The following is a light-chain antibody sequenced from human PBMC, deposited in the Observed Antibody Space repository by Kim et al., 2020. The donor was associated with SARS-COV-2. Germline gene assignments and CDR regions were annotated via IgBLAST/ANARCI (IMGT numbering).Light chain of an antibody. J-gene: IGKJ1*01. Sequence: ASVGDRVTITCRASQGIRNDLDWYQQKPGKAPKLLIYAASSLQSGVPSRFSGSGSGTDFTLTISSLQPEDFATYYCLQDYNYPLTFGQGTKVDIK. CDR3: LQDYNYPLT. V-gene: IGKV1-6*01. CDR2: AAS. CDR1: QGIRND.